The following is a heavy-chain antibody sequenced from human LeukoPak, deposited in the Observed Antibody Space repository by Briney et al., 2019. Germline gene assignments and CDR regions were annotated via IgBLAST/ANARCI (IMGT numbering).Heavy chain of an antibody. CDR1: GFTFRSYW. J-gene: IGHJ4*02. D-gene: IGHD6-13*01. V-gene: IGHV3-7*02. CDR2: IKQDGSEK. CDR3: ASFIRQQLVHTDFDY. Sequence: GGSLILSCAASGFTFRSYWMSWVRQAPGKGLEWVANIKQDGSEKYYVDSVKGRFTISRDNAKNSMYLQMNRLRAEDTAVYYCASFIRQQLVHTDFDYWGQGTLVTVSS.